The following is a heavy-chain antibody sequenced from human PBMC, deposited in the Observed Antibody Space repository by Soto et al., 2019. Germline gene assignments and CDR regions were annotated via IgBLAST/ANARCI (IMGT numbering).Heavy chain of an antibody. J-gene: IGHJ4*02. D-gene: IGHD6-19*01. CDR2: ISAYNGNT. CDR3: ARGSAVAGTYGY. V-gene: IGHV1-18*01. Sequence: ASVKVSCKASGYTFTSYGISWGRQAPGQGLEWMGWISAYNGNTNYAQKLQGRVTMTTDTSTSTAYMELRSLRSDGTAVYYCARGSAVAGTYGYWGQGTLVTVSS. CDR1: GYTFTSYG.